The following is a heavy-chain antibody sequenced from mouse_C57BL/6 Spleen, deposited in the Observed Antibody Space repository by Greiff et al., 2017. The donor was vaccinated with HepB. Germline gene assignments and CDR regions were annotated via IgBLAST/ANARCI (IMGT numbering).Heavy chain of an antibody. CDR3: ARRGDGAAMDY. CDR2: IYPGDGDT. V-gene: IGHV1-80*01. CDR1: GYAFSSYW. Sequence: QVHVKQSGAELVKPGASVKISCKASGYAFSSYWMNWVKQRPGKGLEWIGQIYPGDGDTNYNGKFKGKATLTADKSSSTAYMQLSSLTSEDSAVYFCARRGDGAAMDYWGQGTSVTVSS. D-gene: IGHD3-3*01. J-gene: IGHJ4*01.